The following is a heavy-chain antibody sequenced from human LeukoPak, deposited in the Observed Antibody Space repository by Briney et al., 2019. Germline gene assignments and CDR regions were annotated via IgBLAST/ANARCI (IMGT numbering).Heavy chain of an antibody. CDR1: GYTFTGYY. J-gene: IGHJ5*02. V-gene: IGHV1-2*02. CDR2: VNPNSGGT. CDR3: ARDHGNWFDP. Sequence: ASVKVSCKASGYTFTGYYMHWVRQAPGQGLEWMGWVNPNSGGTNYAQKLQGRVTTTRDTSISTAYMELRRLRSDDTAVYYCARDHGNWFDPCGQGTLVTVSS.